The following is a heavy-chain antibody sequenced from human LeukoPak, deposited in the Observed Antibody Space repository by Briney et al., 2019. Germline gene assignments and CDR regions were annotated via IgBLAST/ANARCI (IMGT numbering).Heavy chain of an antibody. D-gene: IGHD2-21*02. Sequence: GRSLRLSCAASGFTFDDYAMHWVRQAPGKGLEWVSGISWNSGSIGYADSVKGRFTISRDNVKNSLYLQMNSLRAEDTALYYCAKSAPTPHIVVVTAINNWFDPWGQGTLVTVSS. CDR1: GFTFDDYA. V-gene: IGHV3-9*01. CDR2: ISWNSGSI. J-gene: IGHJ5*02. CDR3: AKSAPTPHIVVVTAINNWFDP.